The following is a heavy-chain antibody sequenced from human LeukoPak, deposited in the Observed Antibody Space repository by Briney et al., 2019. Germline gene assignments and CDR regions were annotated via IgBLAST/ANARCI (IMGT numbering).Heavy chain of an antibody. J-gene: IGHJ4*02. V-gene: IGHV3-48*03. CDR3: AREEGPTYYYDSSGYYPSYFDY. Sequence: GRSLRLSCAASGFTFSSYEMNWVRQAPGKGLEWVSYISSSGSTIYYADSVKGRFTISRDNAKNSLYLQMYSLRAEDTAVYYCAREEGPTYYYDSSGYYPSYFDYWGQGTLVTVSS. CDR2: ISSSGSTI. CDR1: GFTFSSYE. D-gene: IGHD3-22*01.